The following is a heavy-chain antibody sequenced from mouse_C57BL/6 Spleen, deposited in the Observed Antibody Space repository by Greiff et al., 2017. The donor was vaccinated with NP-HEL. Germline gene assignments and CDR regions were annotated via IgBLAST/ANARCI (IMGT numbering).Heavy chain of an antibody. J-gene: IGHJ3*01. CDR1: GYTFTSYW. CDR3: AREFNY. V-gene: IGHV1-69*01. CDR2: IDPSDSYT. Sequence: QVQLQQPGAELVMPGASVKLSCKASGYTFTSYWMHWVKQRLGQGLEWIGEIDPSDSYTNYNQKFKGKSTLTVDKSSSTAYMQLSSLTSEDSAVYYCAREFNYWGQGTLVTVSA.